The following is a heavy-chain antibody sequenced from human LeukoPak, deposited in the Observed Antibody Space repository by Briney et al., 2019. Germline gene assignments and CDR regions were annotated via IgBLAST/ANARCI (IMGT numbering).Heavy chain of an antibody. CDR3: ARTGSYGDYVTFDY. CDR2: INPNSGGT. J-gene: IGHJ4*02. CDR1: GYTFTGYY. V-gene: IGHV1-2*02. Sequence: ASVKVSCKASGYTFTGYYMHWVRQAPGQGLEWMVWINPNSGGTNYAQNFQGRVTMTRNTSISTAYMELSRLRSDDTAVYYCARTGSYGDYVTFDYWGQGTLVTVSS. D-gene: IGHD4-17*01.